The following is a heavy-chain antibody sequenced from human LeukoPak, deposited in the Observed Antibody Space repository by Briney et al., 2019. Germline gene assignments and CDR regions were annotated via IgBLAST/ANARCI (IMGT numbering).Heavy chain of an antibody. CDR1: GYSISSGYH. Sequence: PSETLSLTCTVSGYSISSGYHWGWIRQPPGKGLEWIGSIYYGGSTYYNPSLKSRVTISVDTSKNQFSLKLSSVTAADTAVYYCARDRATTVTMGYFDYWGQGTLVTVSS. J-gene: IGHJ4*02. V-gene: IGHV4-38-2*02. D-gene: IGHD4-17*01. CDR3: ARDRATTVTMGYFDY. CDR2: IYYGGST.